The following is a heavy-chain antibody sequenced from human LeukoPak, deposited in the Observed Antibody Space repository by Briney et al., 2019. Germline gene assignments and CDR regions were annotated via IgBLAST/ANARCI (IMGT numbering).Heavy chain of an antibody. CDR1: GFTFSSYA. CDR2: ISGSGGST. Sequence: GGSLRLSCAASGFTFSSYAMSWVRQAPGKGLEWVSAISGSGGSTYYADSVKGRFTISRDNSKNTLYLQMNSLRAEDTAVYYCAKDRAYYDSSGQYYYYGMDVWGQGTTVTVSS. V-gene: IGHV3-23*01. CDR3: AKDRAYYDSSGQYYYYGMDV. D-gene: IGHD3-22*01. J-gene: IGHJ6*02.